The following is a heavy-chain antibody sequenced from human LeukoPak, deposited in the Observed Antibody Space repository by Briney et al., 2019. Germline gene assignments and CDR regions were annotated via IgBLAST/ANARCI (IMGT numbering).Heavy chain of an antibody. CDR2: IYYSGST. CDR3: ARDHCSGGSCRLDY. D-gene: IGHD2-15*01. J-gene: IGHJ4*02. V-gene: IGHV4-61*01. CDR1: GGSVSSGSYY. Sequence: PSETLSLTCTVSGGSVSSGSYYWSWIRQPPGKGLEWIGYIYYSGSTNYNPSLKSRVTISVDTSKNQFSLKPSSVTAADTAVYYCARDHCSGGSCRLDYWGQGTLVTVSS.